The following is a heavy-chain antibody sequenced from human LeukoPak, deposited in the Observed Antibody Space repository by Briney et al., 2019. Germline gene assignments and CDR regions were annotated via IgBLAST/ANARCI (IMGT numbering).Heavy chain of an antibody. D-gene: IGHD3-22*01. CDR3: AKDAITMIVVVLDY. CDR1: GVTFSNYA. J-gene: IGHJ4*02. Sequence: GGALRLSCAASGVTFSNYARSCVRQAPGKGREWVSGISGSTQSTYYAESVRVRFTISTDNSKNTVYMQMNSLRAEDTAVYYCAKDAITMIVVVLDYWGQGTLVTVSS. CDR2: ISGSTQST. V-gene: IGHV3-23*01.